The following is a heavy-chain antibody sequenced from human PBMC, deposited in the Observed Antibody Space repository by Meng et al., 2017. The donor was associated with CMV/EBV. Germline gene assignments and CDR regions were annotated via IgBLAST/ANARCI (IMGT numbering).Heavy chain of an antibody. V-gene: IGHV1-8*03. D-gene: IGHD1-26*01. Sequence: ASVKVSCKASGYTYTSYDINWVRQATVQGLEWMGWMKPSSGNTGYAQKFQGRVTITRDTSISTAYMVLSSLGSEDTAVYYCARGLTLPQFFYGMDVWGQGTTVTVSS. CDR2: MKPSSGNT. CDR3: ARGLTLPQFFYGMDV. J-gene: IGHJ6*02. CDR1: GYTYTSYD.